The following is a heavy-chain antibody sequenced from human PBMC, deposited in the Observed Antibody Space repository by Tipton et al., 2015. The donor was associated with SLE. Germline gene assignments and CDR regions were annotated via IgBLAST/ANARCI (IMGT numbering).Heavy chain of an antibody. V-gene: IGHV4-59*01. CDR1: GGSITSSY. D-gene: IGHD6-13*01. CDR2: IYYSGST. Sequence: TLSLTCAVSGGSITSSYWSWIRQPPGKGLEWIGYIYYSGSTNYNPSLKSRVTISVDTSKNQFSLKRSSVTAADTAVYYCARDRGSPSAGDYWGQGTLVTVSS. J-gene: IGHJ4*02. CDR3: ARDRGSPSAGDY.